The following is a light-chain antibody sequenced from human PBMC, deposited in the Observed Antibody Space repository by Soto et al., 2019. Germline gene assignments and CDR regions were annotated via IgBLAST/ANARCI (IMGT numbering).Light chain of an antibody. CDR3: QQYYKWPQT. J-gene: IGKJ1*01. CDR2: DAS. CDR1: QSVRSH. Sequence: EVVMAELPSTLLVSPGAKAPFSCRASQSVRSHLGWYQQKPGQAPRLLIYDASTRATGIPARFSGSGSGTEFTFTITSLQSEDFAVYYCQQYYKWPQTFGQGSKVDIK. V-gene: IGKV3-15*01.